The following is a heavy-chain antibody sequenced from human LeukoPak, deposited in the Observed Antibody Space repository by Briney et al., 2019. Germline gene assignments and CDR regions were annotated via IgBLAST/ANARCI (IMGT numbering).Heavy chain of an antibody. CDR2: IYYSGST. V-gene: IGHV4-59*01. CDR1: GGSISSYY. Sequence: PSETLSLTCTVSGGSISSYYWSWIQQPPGKGLEWIGYIYYSGSTNYNPSLKSRVTISVDTSKNQFSLKLSSVTAADTAVYYCAISIAVAGHFDYWGQGTLVTVSS. J-gene: IGHJ4*02. D-gene: IGHD6-19*01. CDR3: AISIAVAGHFDY.